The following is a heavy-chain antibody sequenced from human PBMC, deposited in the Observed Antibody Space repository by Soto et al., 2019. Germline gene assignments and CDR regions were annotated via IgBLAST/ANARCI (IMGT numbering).Heavy chain of an antibody. CDR2: IYSGGST. Sequence: GGSLRLSCAASGFTVSSNYMSWVRQAPGKGLEWVSVIYSGGSTYYADSVKGRFTISRDNSKNTLYLQMNSLRAEDTAVYYCARTPSYYDSSGLRAAFDIWGQGTMVTVS. CDR3: ARTPSYYDSSGLRAAFDI. J-gene: IGHJ3*02. D-gene: IGHD3-22*01. CDR1: GFTVSSNY. V-gene: IGHV3-66*01.